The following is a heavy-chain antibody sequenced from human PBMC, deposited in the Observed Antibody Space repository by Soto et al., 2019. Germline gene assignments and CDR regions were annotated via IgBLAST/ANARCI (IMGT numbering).Heavy chain of an antibody. V-gene: IGHV3-23*01. CDR1: GFIFSSYA. Sequence: GGSLRLSCAASGFIFSSYAVSWVRQAPGKGLEWVSAISGSDDNTYYADSVQGRFTISRENSKNTLYLQVNSLRAEDTAIYYCAKDAFAFGGHKFDCWGKGTLVTVSS. J-gene: IGHJ4*02. D-gene: IGHD3-16*01. CDR2: ISGSDDNT. CDR3: AKDAFAFGGHKFDC.